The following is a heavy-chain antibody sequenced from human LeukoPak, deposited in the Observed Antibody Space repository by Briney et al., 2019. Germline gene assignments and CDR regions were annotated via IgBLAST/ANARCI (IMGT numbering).Heavy chain of an antibody. V-gene: IGHV1-18*01. CDR2: ISAYNGHT. J-gene: IGHJ4*02. CDR3: ARERYFDWSALDY. Sequence: ASVKVSCKASGYTFSNHGIIWERQAPGQGLEWMGWISAYNGHTSYAPKLQGRVTLTTDTSTRTAYMELRSLRSDDTAVYYCARERYFDWSALDYWGQGTLVAISS. D-gene: IGHD3-9*01. CDR1: GYTFSNHG.